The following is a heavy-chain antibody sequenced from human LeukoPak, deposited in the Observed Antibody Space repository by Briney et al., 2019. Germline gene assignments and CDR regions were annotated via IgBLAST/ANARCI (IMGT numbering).Heavy chain of an antibody. Sequence: PGGSLRLSCAASGFTFSSYSMNWVRQAPGKGLVWVSSISSSSSYIYYADSVKGRFTISRDNAKNSLYLQMNSLRAEDTAVYYCARGLYDFWSGIDYWGQGTLVTVSS. CDR3: ARGLYDFWSGIDY. J-gene: IGHJ4*02. D-gene: IGHD3-3*01. CDR1: GFTFSSYS. CDR2: ISSSSSYI. V-gene: IGHV3-21*01.